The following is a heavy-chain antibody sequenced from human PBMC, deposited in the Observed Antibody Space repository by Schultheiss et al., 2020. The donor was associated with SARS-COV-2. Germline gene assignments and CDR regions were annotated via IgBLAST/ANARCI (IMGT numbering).Heavy chain of an antibody. CDR2: INPNSGGT. D-gene: IGHD1-26*01. CDR1: GYTFTGYY. Sequence: ASVKVSCKASGYTFTGYYMHWVRQAPGQGLEWMGWINPNSGGTNYAQKFQGRVTMTRDTSISTAYMELSRLRSDDTAVYYCARGEWERDYYYYGMDVWGQGTTVTVSS. V-gene: IGHV1-2*02. CDR3: ARGEWERDYYYYGMDV. J-gene: IGHJ6*02.